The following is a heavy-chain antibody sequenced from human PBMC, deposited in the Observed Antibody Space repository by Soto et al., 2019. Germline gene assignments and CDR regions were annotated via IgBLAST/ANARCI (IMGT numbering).Heavy chain of an antibody. D-gene: IGHD6-13*01. CDR1: GGSISSSSYY. CDR3: ARHRAAADKGPRGNMGV. J-gene: IGHJ6*02. CDR2: IYYSGST. V-gene: IGHV4-39*01. Sequence: PSETLSLTCTVSGGSISSSSYYWGWIRQPPGKGLEWIGSIYYSGSTYYNPSLKSRVTIYVDTSKNQFSLKLSSVTAADTAVYYCARHRAAADKGPRGNMGVWGQGTTVTVSS.